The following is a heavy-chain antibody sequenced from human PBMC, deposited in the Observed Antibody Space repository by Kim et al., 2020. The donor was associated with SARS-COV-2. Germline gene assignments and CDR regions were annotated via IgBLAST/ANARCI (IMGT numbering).Heavy chain of an antibody. CDR1: GYTFTSYG. V-gene: IGHV1-18*01. Sequence: ASVKVSCKASGYTFTSYGISWVRQAPGQGLEWMGWISAYNGNTNYAQKLQGRVTMTTDTSTSTAYMELRSLRSDDTAVYYCARTGGGDDYVWGSYRRWWYFDLWGRGTLVTVSS. CDR2: ISAYNGNT. D-gene: IGHD3-16*02. J-gene: IGHJ2*01. CDR3: ARTGGGDDYVWGSYRRWWYFDL.